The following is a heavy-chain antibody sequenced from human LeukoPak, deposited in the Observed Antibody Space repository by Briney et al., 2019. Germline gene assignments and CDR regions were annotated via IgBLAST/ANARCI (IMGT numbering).Heavy chain of an antibody. D-gene: IGHD6-19*01. CDR1: GGSISRYY. CDR2: VYYSGST. Sequence: SETLSLTCTVSGGSISRYYWSWIRQPPGKGLEWIGYVYYSGSTNYNPSLKSRVTISVDTSKNQFSLKLSAVTAADTAMYYCAREDAVSSDDAFDLWGQGTMVTVS. J-gene: IGHJ3*01. CDR3: AREDAVSSDDAFDL. V-gene: IGHV4-59*12.